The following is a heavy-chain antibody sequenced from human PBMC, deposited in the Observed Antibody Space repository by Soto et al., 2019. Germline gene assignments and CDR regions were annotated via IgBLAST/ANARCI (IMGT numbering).Heavy chain of an antibody. CDR2: IKPDGSEK. J-gene: IGHJ6*02. Sequence: GGSLRLSCSASGFAFRTYWMSWVRQAPGKGLEWVANIKPDGSEKPYADSVKGRFIISRDNAKNSLYLQMSSLRAEDTAVYYCARRRIMLFAPHLDVWGQGTTVTVSS. V-gene: IGHV3-7*01. CDR1: GFAFRTYW. D-gene: IGHD2-8*01. CDR3: ARRRIMLFAPHLDV.